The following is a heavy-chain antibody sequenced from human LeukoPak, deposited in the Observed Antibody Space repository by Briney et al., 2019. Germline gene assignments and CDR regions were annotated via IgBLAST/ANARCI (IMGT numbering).Heavy chain of an antibody. J-gene: IGHJ4*02. V-gene: IGHV3-74*03. CDR2: IGTDGSSA. D-gene: IGHD3-16*01. CDR3: ARVNVCPRCHFDY. CDR1: GFTFNSYW. Sequence: TGGSLRLSCAASGFTFNSYWMHWVRQAPGKGLVWVSRIGTDGSSAMYADSVKGRFTISRDNAKNTLYLQMNSLRAEDTAVYYCARVNVCPRCHFDYWGQGTLVTVSS.